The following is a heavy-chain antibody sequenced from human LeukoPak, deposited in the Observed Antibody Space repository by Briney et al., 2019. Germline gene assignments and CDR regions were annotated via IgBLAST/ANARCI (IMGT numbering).Heavy chain of an antibody. CDR3: ARDRVTLTTFQYDWFDP. CDR2: INPNRGGT. V-gene: IGHV1-2*02. J-gene: IGHJ5*02. Sequence: GASVTVSFKSSVYTFIGYYMHWVRQAPGQGLEWMGWINPNRGGTNYAQKFQGRVTMTRDTSISTAYMELSRLRSDDTAVYYCARDRVTLTTFQYDWFDPWGQGTLVTVSS. D-gene: IGHD2-21*02. CDR1: VYTFIGYY.